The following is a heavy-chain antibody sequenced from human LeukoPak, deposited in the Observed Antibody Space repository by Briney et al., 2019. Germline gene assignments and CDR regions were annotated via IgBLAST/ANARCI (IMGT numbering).Heavy chain of an antibody. V-gene: IGHV4-39*01. J-gene: IGHJ4*02. CDR1: GGSISSSNDY. CDR3: ARSGTVGAMPV. D-gene: IGHD1-26*01. Sequence: SETLSLTCTVSGGSISSSNDYWGWIRQTPGKGLEWIGSIYYSGSTYYNPSLKSRVTISVDTSKNQFSLKLSSVTAADTAVYYCARSGTVGAMPVWGQGTLVTVSS. CDR2: IYYSGST.